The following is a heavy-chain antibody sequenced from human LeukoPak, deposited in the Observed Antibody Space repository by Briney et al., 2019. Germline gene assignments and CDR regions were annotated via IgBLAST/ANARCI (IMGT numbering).Heavy chain of an antibody. D-gene: IGHD3-10*01. CDR3: ASGSNSGSYNLL. V-gene: IGHV4-4*07. CDR2: IYSSGTT. CDR1: GGSISNYY. Sequence: SETLSLTCTVSGGSISNYYWHWVRQPAGKGLEWIGHIYSSGTTNYNPSLKSRVTMSVDTSKNQFSLNLSSVTAADTAVYYCASGSNSGSYNLLWGQGTLVTVSS. J-gene: IGHJ4*02.